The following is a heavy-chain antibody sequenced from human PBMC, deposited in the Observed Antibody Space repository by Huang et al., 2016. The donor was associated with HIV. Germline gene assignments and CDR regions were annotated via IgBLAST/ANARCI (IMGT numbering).Heavy chain of an antibody. CDR3: AKIPPLHANLATSGPGPVDY. V-gene: IGHV3-30*02. CDR2: SRADATDK. D-gene: IGHD6-13*01. CDR1: GFTFATYG. Sequence: QVQLVESGGGVVQPGGSLRLSCAASGFTFATYGMHWVRQGPGKVLEWVAFSRADATDKYYADAVKGRFTSSRDNSKNTLFLHMNSLRPEDTALYYCAKIPPLHANLATSGPGPVDYWGQGTLVTVSS. J-gene: IGHJ4*02.